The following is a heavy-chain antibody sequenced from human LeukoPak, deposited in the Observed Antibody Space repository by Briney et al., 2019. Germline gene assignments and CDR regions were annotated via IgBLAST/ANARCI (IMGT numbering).Heavy chain of an antibody. CDR2: INDFGNFI. Sequence: GGSLRLSCTGSAFNFRNNWMHWVRQVPGKGLEWVSCINDFGNFITYADSVKGRSTISRDNAKNTLFLQMNSLRVEDMAIYYCTGVDYYWGQGIPVTVSS. V-gene: IGHV3-74*03. CDR1: AFNFRNNW. CDR3: TGVDYY. J-gene: IGHJ4*02.